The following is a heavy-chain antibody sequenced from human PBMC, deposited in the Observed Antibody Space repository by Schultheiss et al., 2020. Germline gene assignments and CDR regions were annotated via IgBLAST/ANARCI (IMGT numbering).Heavy chain of an antibody. CDR1: GYTFTSYD. CDR3: ARGGYCSGGSCYSMLPLGNWFDP. V-gene: IGHV1-8*01. J-gene: IGHJ5*02. CDR2: MNPNSGNT. Sequence: ASVKVSCKASGYTFTSYDINWVRQATGQGLEWMGWMNPNSGNTGYAQKFQGRVTMTRNTSISTAYMELSSLRSEDTAVYYCARGGYCSGGSCYSMLPLGNWFDPWGQGTLVTVSS. D-gene: IGHD2-15*01.